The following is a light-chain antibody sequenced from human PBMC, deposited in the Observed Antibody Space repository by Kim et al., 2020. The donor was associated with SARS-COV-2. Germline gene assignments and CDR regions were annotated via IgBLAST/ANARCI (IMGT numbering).Light chain of an antibody. CDR2: DVS. J-gene: IGLJ1*01. CDR3: SSYTSSSTFYV. CDR1: SSDVGGYDY. Sequence: QSALTQPASVSGSPGQSITISCTGTSSDVGGYDYVSWYQQHPDEAPKVMIYDVSNRPSGVSDRFSGSKSGNTASLTISGLQAEDEADYYYSSYTSSSTFYVFGTGTKVTVL. V-gene: IGLV2-14*03.